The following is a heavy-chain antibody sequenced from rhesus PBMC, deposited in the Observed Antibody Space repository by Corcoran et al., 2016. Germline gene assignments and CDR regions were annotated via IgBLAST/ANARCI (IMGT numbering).Heavy chain of an antibody. CDR2: IYWDDDK. V-gene: IGHV2S1*01. J-gene: IGHJ5-1*01. Sequence: QVTLKESGPALVKPTQTLTLTCTFSGFSISTSGMGVGWIRQPPGKALEWLALIYWDDDKYYPTSLQSRLPLTQATSKNQVVLTMPNMDPVDTATYYCARRRSSQILGWFSRRFDVWGPGVLVTVSS. CDR3: ARRRSSQILGWFSRRFDV. D-gene: IGHD3-3*01. CDR1: GFSISTSGMG.